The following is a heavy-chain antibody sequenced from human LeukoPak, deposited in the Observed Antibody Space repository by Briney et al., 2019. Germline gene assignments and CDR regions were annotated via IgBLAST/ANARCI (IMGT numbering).Heavy chain of an antibody. CDR1: GFTFSSYA. J-gene: IGHJ4*02. D-gene: IGHD3-3*01. CDR3: ARGTIGQCYFDY. CDR2: ISYDGSNK. V-gene: IGHV3-30-3*01. Sequence: GRSLRLSCAATGFTFSSYAMHWVRQAPGKGLEWVAVISYDGSNKYYADSVKGRFTISRDNSKNTLYLQMNSLRAEDTAVYYCARGTIGQCYFDYWGQGTLVTVSS.